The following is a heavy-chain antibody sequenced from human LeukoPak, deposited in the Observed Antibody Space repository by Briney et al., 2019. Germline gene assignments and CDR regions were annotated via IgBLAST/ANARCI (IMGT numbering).Heavy chain of an antibody. D-gene: IGHD3-9*01. J-gene: IGHJ5*02. V-gene: IGHV3-64D*06. CDR3: VKDEREVDFDWLLFIT. CDR1: GFTFSSYA. CDR2: ISSNGGST. Sequence: PGGSLRLSCSASGFTFSSYAMHWVRQAPGKGLEYVSAISSNGGSTYYADSVKGRFTISRDNSKNTLYLQMSSLRADDTAVYDCVKDEREVDFDWLLFITWGQGTLVTVSS.